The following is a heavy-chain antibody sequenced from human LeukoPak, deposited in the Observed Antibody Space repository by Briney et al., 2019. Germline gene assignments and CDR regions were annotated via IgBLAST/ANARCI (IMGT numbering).Heavy chain of an antibody. CDR3: ARQLNWAFDY. J-gene: IGHJ4*02. CDR2: IYYSGST. Sequence: PETLSLTCTVSGGSISSSSYYWGWIRQPPGKGLEWIGYIYYSGSTYYNPSLKSRVTISVDTSKNQFSLKLSSVTAADTAVYYCARQLNWAFDYWGLGTLVTVSS. CDR1: GGSISSSSYY. D-gene: IGHD7-27*01. V-gene: IGHV4-39*01.